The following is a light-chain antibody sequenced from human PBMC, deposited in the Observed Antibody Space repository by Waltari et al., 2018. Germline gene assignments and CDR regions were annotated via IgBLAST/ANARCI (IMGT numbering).Light chain of an antibody. CDR3: QQYSSLPLT. J-gene: IGKJ3*01. Sequence: EIVLTQSPGTLSLSSGERATLSCRASQSVSSSSLAWYQQKPGQAPRLLIYGASSRATGIPDRFSGSGSGTDFSLTISRLEPEDFAVYYCQQYSSLPLTFGPGTKVDLK. CDR2: GAS. V-gene: IGKV3-20*01. CDR1: QSVSSSS.